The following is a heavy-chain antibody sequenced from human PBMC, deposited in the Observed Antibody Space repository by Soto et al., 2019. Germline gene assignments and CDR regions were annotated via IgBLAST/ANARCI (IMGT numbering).Heavy chain of an antibody. CDR2: ISSASSSI. CDR1: GFTFNSYT. V-gene: IGHV3-21*01. J-gene: IGHJ3*01. D-gene: IGHD1-1*01. Sequence: EVQLVESGGGLVKPGGSLRLSCATSGFTFNSYTMNWVRQAPGKGLEWVASISSASSSIDFADSVKGRFTISRDNVNNSVFLQMNSLRAEDTGIYYCARYDAFNAFDLWGQGTMVTVSS. CDR3: ARYDAFNAFDL.